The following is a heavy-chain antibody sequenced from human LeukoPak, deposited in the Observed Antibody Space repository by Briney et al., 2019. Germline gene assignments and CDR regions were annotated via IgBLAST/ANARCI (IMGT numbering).Heavy chain of an antibody. CDR3: AKEGRGYSSSCLNWFDP. CDR2: ISGSGGST. J-gene: IGHJ5*02. Sequence: PGGSLRLSCAASGFTFSSYAMSWVRQAPGKGLEWVSAISGSGGSTYYADSVKGRFTISRDNSKNTLYLQMNSLRAEDTAVYYCAKEGRGYSSSCLNWFDPWGQGTLVTVSS. CDR1: GFTFSSYA. D-gene: IGHD6-13*01. V-gene: IGHV3-23*01.